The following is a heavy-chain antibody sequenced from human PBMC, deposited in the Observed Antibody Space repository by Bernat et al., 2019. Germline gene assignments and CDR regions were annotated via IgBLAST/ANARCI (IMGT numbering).Heavy chain of an antibody. Sequence: QVQLVQSGAEVKKPGASVKVSCKASGYTFTSYYMHWVRQAPGQGLEWMGIINPSGGSTSYAQKFQGRVTMTRDTSTSTVYMELSSLRSEDTAVYYCAKENALRAKSYYFDSWGQGTLVTVSS. J-gene: IGHJ4*02. CDR2: INPSGGST. D-gene: IGHD3-16*01. V-gene: IGHV1-46*01. CDR1: GYTFTSYY. CDR3: AKENALRAKSYYFDS.